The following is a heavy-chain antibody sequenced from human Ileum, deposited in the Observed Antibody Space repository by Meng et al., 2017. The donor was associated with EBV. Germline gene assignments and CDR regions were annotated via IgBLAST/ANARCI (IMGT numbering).Heavy chain of an antibody. D-gene: IGHD2-2*01. V-gene: IGHV4-4*02. CDR2: VYPSGTP. J-gene: IGHJ4*02. CDR1: GDSFSGSYW. CDR3: AKDAFQYASGIPAH. Sequence: QGSGPRPVGPSGTLPLTGTVSGDSFSGSYWWSWVRQSPEKGLEWIGEVYPSGTPYYNPSLKSRVTISLDKSRNQFSLNLIHVTAADAAVYYCAKDAFQYASGIPAHWGQGTLVTVSS.